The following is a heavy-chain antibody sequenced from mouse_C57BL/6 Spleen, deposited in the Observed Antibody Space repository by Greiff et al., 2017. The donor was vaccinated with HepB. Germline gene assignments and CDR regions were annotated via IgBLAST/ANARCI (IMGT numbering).Heavy chain of an antibody. CDR1: GYTFTDYN. D-gene: IGHD1-1*01. J-gene: IGHJ2*01. V-gene: IGHV1-22*01. Sequence: VQLQQSGPELVKPGASVKMSCKASGYTFTDYNMHWVKQSHGKSLEWIGYSNPNNGGTSYNQKFKGKATMTVNKYSSTAYMWLRSLPSEVSAVYYCAIRGYGSSLDYWGQGTTLTVSS. CDR2: SNPNNGGT. CDR3: AIRGYGSSLDY.